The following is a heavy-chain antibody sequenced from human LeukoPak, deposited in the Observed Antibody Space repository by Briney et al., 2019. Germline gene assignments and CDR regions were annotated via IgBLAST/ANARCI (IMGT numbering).Heavy chain of an antibody. Sequence: SGKVSCKASGGTFSSYAISWVRQAPGQGLEWMGGIIPIFGTANYAQKFQGRVTITADESTSTAYMELSSLRSEDTAVYYCARGDKVVAAIGWFDPWGQGTLVTVSP. CDR3: ARGDKVVAAIGWFDP. D-gene: IGHD2-15*01. V-gene: IGHV1-69*01. CDR1: GGTFSSYA. CDR2: IIPIFGTA. J-gene: IGHJ5*02.